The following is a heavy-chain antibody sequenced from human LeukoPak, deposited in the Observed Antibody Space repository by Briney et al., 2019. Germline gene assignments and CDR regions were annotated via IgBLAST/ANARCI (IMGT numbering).Heavy chain of an antibody. V-gene: IGHV1-2*02. Sequence: ASVKVSCKASGYTFTSYGISWVRQAPGQGLEWMGWITPNSGGTKYAQKFQGRVTMTRDTSISTAYMELSRLRSDDTAVYYCARQYYDFWSGYYGGGLGSVYFDYWGQGTLVTVSS. D-gene: IGHD3-3*01. CDR2: ITPNSGGT. CDR3: ARQYYDFWSGYYGGGLGSVYFDY. CDR1: GYTFTSYG. J-gene: IGHJ4*02.